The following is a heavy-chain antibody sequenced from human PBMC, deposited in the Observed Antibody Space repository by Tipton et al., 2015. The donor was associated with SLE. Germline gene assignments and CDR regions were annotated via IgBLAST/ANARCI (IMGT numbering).Heavy chain of an antibody. D-gene: IGHD6-13*01. CDR1: GGSLSGFN. CDR2: TQLLGAT. J-gene: IGHJ2*01. Sequence: TLSLTCALSGGSLSGFNWIWIRQTPGKELEWIGQTQLLGATDYNPSLRGRVNISVHSSRNQFSLTLTSVTAADTATYFCPREGSSTWYWYFDLWGRGTLVSVSS. CDR3: PREGSSTWYWYFDL. V-gene: IGHV4-34*01.